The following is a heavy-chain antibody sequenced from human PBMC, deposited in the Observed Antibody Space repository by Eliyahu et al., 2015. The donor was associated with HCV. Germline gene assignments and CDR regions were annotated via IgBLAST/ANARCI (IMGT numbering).Heavy chain of an antibody. CDR2: IKSKTDGGTT. CDR1: GFTFXNAX. CDR3: TTLSVVVVTAMPTYGMDV. Sequence: EVQLVESGGGLVKPGGSLRLSCAASGFTFXNAXMSWVRQAPGKGLEWVGRIKSKTDGGTTDYAAPVKGRFTISRDDSKNTLYLQMNSLKTEDTAVYYCTTLSVVVVTAMPTYGMDVWGQGTTVTVSS. D-gene: IGHD2-21*02. J-gene: IGHJ6*02. V-gene: IGHV3-15*01.